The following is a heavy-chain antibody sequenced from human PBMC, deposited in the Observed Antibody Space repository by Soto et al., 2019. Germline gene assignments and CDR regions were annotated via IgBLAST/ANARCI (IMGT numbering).Heavy chain of an antibody. CDR2: IIPIFGTA. V-gene: IGHV1-69*12. CDR1: GGTFSSYA. D-gene: IGHD2-15*01. J-gene: IGHJ6*02. Sequence: QVQLVQSGAEVKKPGSSVKVSCKASGGTFSSYAISWVRQAPGQGLEWMGGIIPIFGTANYAQKFQGRVTITAAESTSTACMELSSLRSEDTAVYYCASSGYCSGGSCSYPQYYYYGMDVWGQGTTVTVSS. CDR3: ASSGYCSGGSCSYPQYYYYGMDV.